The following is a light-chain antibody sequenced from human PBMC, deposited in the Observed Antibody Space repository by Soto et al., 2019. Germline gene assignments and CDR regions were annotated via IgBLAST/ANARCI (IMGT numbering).Light chain of an antibody. V-gene: IGKV3-20*01. CDR1: KIVSSGS. CDR3: QQYGSSPPIT. CDR2: GSS. Sequence: EIVLAQFPGTLSLSQGERATLSSRAGKIVSSGSLAWYRQKPAQAPRLLIYGSSSGATGIPDRFSGSGSGTDFTLTISRLEPEDFAVYYCQQYGSSPPITFGQGTRLEIK. J-gene: IGKJ5*01.